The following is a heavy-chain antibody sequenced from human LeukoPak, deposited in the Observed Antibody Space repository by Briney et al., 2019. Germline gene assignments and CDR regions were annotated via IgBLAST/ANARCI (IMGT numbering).Heavy chain of an antibody. V-gene: IGHV3-23*01. CDR3: AKDPNGDYIGTFDI. D-gene: IGHD4-17*01. Sequence: GGSLRLFCAASGIHFRKYGMSWVRPAPGKGLGWVATVLGSGVPTYYADSVQGRFTISRDNSKNTLYLQMSSLRAEDTAMYYCAKDPNGDYIGTFDIWGQGTMVIVS. CDR1: GIHFRKYG. CDR2: VLGSGVPT. J-gene: IGHJ3*02.